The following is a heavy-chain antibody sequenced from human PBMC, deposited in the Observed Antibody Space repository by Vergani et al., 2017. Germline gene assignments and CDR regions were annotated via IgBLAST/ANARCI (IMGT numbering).Heavy chain of an antibody. V-gene: IGHV3-23*01. CDR1: GFTFTTYA. CDR3: AKDGQAYSSGWYFDY. J-gene: IGHJ4*02. D-gene: IGHD6-19*01. Sequence: EVQLLESGGGLVQPGGSLRLSCAASGFTFTTYAMTWVRQAPGKGLEWVSGISGSGGSTYYADSVKGRFTVSRDNSKNTLYLQMNSLRAEDTAVYYCAKDGQAYSSGWYFDYWGQGTLVTVSS. CDR2: ISGSGGST.